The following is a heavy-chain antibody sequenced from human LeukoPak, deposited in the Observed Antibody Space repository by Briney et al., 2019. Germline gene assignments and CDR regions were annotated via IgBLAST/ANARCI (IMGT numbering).Heavy chain of an antibody. D-gene: IGHD2-2*01. Sequence: PSETLSLTCTVSGDSISSNGYYWAWLRQSPGKGLEFIGSISYRGSTNYSPSLKSRVTISVETSKDQFSLRLSSVTAADTAVYYCARHRYCTSTSCTFYFDSWGQGRLVTVSS. CDR1: GDSISSNGYY. CDR2: ISYRGST. J-gene: IGHJ4*02. V-gene: IGHV4-39*01. CDR3: ARHRYCTSTSCTFYFDS.